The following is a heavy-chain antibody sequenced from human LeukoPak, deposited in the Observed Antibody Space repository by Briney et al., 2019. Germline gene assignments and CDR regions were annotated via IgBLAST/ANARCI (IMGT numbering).Heavy chain of an antibody. Sequence: GASVKVSCKASGGTFSSYAISWVRQAPGQGLEWMGIINPSGGSTNYAQKFQGRVTITADKSTSTAYMELSSLRSEDTAVYYCARVVVVPAASDYYYYYGTGVWGQGTTVTVSS. CDR2: INPSGGST. CDR3: ARVVVVPAASDYYYYYGTGV. V-gene: IGHV1-69*04. CDR1: GGTFSSYA. J-gene: IGHJ6*02. D-gene: IGHD2-2*01.